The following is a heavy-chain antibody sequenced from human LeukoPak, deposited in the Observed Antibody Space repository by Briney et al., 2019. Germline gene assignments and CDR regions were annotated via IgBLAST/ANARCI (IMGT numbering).Heavy chain of an antibody. J-gene: IGHJ6*02. V-gene: IGHV3-53*01. CDR2: IYSGGST. CDR1: GFTVSSNY. CDR3: AREGHPYGMDV. Sequence: PGGSLRLSCAASGFTVSSNYMSWVRQAPGKGLEWVSVIYSGGSTFYADSVRGRFTISRDNSKNTLYLQMNSLRAEDTAVYYCAREGHPYGMDVWGQGTTVTVSS.